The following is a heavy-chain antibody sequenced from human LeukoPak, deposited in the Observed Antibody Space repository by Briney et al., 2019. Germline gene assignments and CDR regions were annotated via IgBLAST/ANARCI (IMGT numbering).Heavy chain of an antibody. D-gene: IGHD2-21*02. V-gene: IGHV3-21*03. Sequence: NPGGSLRLSCAASGFTFSSYWMSWVRQAPGKGLEWVSSISSSSSYIYYADSVKGRFTISRDNAKNSLYLQMNSLRAEDTAVYYCAKDLEIVVVTPNDAFDIWGQGTMVTVSS. J-gene: IGHJ3*02. CDR3: AKDLEIVVVTPNDAFDI. CDR2: ISSSSSYI. CDR1: GFTFSSYW.